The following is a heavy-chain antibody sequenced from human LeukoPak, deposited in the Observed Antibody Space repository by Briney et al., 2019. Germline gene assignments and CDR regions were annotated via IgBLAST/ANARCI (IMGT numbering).Heavy chain of an antibody. Sequence: SETLSLTCTVSGASIRNYYWSWIRQSPGKGLEWIGYIYYSGSTNYNPSLESRVAMSVDTSKNQFSLRLSSVTAADTAVYYCARVGFPGVVPAAIFWFDPWGQGTLVTVSS. CDR1: GASIRNYY. D-gene: IGHD2-2*02. V-gene: IGHV4-59*08. CDR3: ARVGFPGVVPAAIFWFDP. J-gene: IGHJ5*02. CDR2: IYYSGST.